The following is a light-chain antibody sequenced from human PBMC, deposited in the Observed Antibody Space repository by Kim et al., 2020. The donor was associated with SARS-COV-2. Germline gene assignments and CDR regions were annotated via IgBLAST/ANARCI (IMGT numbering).Light chain of an antibody. CDR2: EIS. Sequence: SLVSWFQQSPGTVPKVIIYEISSRPSGAPERFSGSASGGTAYLTISGLQAEDEADYYCCSFTGSSTWVFGGGTKLTVL. CDR1: SL. V-gene: IGLV2-18*02. J-gene: IGLJ3*02. CDR3: CSFTGSSTWV.